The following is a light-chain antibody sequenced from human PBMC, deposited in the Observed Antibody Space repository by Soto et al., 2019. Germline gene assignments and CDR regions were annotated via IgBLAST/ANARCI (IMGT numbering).Light chain of an antibody. CDR3: QHYDNVPLT. CDR2: DAF. Sequence: DLQMTQSPSSLSASVGDRVTITCQASQDISNWLNWYQQKPGEAPKLLIYDAFKLQTGVPSRFSGSASGTDFTFTISSLQPEDIATYYCQHYDNVPLTFGGGTKVEIK. CDR1: QDISNW. V-gene: IGKV1-33*01. J-gene: IGKJ4*01.